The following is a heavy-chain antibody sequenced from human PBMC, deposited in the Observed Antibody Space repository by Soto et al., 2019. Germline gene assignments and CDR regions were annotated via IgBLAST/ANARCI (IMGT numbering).Heavy chain of an antibody. CDR2: ISSSGSTI. Sequence: EVQLVESGGGLVQPGGSLRLSCAASGFTFSNYGLNRVRQAPGKGLAWVSYISSSGSTIQYADSVKGRFTISRDNAKNSLYLQMNSLRDEDTAVYYCARGGAARPDYWGQGTLVTVSS. CDR3: ARGGAARPDY. D-gene: IGHD6-6*01. J-gene: IGHJ4*02. V-gene: IGHV3-48*02. CDR1: GFTFSNYG.